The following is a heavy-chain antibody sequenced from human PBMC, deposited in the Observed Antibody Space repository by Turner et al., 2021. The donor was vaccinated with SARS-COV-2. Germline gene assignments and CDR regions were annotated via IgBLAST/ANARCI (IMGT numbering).Heavy chain of an antibody. Sequence: QLLESGGGLEPPGGSLILSCAASGFTFRGYAMCWVRQAPGKGLEWVSGISGSGDTTYYADSVKGRFTISRDNSKNTMYLQMNSLRAEDTAVYYCAKDRIVGATMGASRDWGQGILVTVSS. CDR2: ISGSGDTT. J-gene: IGHJ4*02. CDR3: AKDRIVGATMGASRD. CDR1: GFTFRGYA. V-gene: IGHV3-23*01. D-gene: IGHD1-26*01.